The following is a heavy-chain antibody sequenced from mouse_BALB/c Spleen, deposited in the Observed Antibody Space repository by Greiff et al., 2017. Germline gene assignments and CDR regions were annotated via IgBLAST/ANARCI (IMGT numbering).Heavy chain of an antibody. V-gene: IGHV5-12-2*01. J-gene: IGHJ2*01. CDR1: GFTFSSYT. Sequence: EVKLVESGGGLVQPGGSLKLSCAASGFTFSSYTMSWVRQTPEKRLEWVAYISNGGGSTYYPDTVKGRFTISRDNAKNTLYLQMSSLKSEDTAMYYCARHPYFDYWGQGTTLTVSS. CDR2: ISNGGGST. CDR3: ARHPYFDY.